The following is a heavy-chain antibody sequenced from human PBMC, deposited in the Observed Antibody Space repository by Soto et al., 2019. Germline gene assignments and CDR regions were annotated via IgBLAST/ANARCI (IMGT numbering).Heavy chain of an antibody. CDR1: GFTFTNFG. J-gene: IGHJ4*02. CDR3: AKASGGYYYDGSAYSDS. V-gene: IGHV3-23*01. Sequence: GGSLRLSCAASGFTFTNFGMTWVRQAPGKGLEWVSGLSDNGGNTYYVDSVKGRFTISRDNSKNTVFLQMNGLSADDTAVYYRAKASGGYYYDGSAYSDSWGQGTLVTVSS. CDR2: LSDNGGNT. D-gene: IGHD3-22*01.